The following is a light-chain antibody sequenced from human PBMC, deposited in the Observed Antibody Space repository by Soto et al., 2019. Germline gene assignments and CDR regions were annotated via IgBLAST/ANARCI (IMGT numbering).Light chain of an antibody. J-gene: IGLJ2*01. Sequence: QSALTQPASVSGSPGQSITISCTGSSSDVGDYDYVSWFQQHPGKAPKLMIFDVSNRPSGVSNRFSGSKSGNTASLTISGLQAEDEADHDCSSYTSSSTLVVFGGGTKLTVL. CDR1: SSDVGDYDY. CDR2: DVS. CDR3: SSYTSSSTLVV. V-gene: IGLV2-14*01.